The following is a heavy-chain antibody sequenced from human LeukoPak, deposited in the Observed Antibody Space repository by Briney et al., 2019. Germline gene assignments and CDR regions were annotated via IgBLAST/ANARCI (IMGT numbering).Heavy chain of an antibody. CDR3: ARTVGQLWLDY. J-gene: IGHJ4*02. CDR2: INPTGGST. V-gene: IGHV1-46*01. Sequence: ASVKVSCKASGYTFTSYYMHWVRQAPGQGLEWMGLINPTGGSTGYAQKLQGRVTMTTDTSTSTAYMELRSLRSDDTAVYYCARTVGQLWLDYWGQGTLVTVSS. CDR1: GYTFTSYY. D-gene: IGHD5-18*01.